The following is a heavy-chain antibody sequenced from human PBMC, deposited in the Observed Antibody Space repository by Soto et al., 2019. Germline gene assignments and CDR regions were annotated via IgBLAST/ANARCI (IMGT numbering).Heavy chain of an antibody. V-gene: IGHV1-18*04. CDR2: ISAYNGNT. J-gene: IGHJ6*02. D-gene: IGHD2-2*01. Sequence: ASVKVSCKASGYTFTSYGISWVRQAPGQGLEWMGWISAYNGNTNYAQKLQGRVTMTTDTSTSTAYMELRSLRSDDTAVYYCARVVVPAANYYYYGMDVWGQGTTVTVSS. CDR1: GYTFTSYG. CDR3: ARVVVPAANYYYYGMDV.